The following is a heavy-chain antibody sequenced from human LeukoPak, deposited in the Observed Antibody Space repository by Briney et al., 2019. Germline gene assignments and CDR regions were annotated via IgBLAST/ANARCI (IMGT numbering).Heavy chain of an antibody. J-gene: IGHJ4*02. V-gene: IGHV3-30*18. D-gene: IGHD6-19*01. Sequence: GGSMRLSCAASGFTFSSYGMHWVRQAPDKGLEWVAVISYDGSNKYYADSVKGRFTISRDNSKNTLYLQMNSLRAEDTAVYYCAKDHSSGWYVDCWGQGTLVTVSS. CDR1: GFTFSSYG. CDR2: ISYDGSNK. CDR3: AKDHSSGWYVDC.